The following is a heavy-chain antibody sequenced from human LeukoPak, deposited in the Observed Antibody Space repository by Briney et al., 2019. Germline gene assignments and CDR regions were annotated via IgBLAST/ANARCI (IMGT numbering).Heavy chain of an antibody. CDR3: ARDSSSWYYFDY. D-gene: IGHD6-13*01. V-gene: IGHV4-4*07. CDR1: RGSISSYC. CDR2: IYTSGST. Sequence: SETLSLTCTVSRGSISSYCWSWIRQPAGKGLEWIGRIYTSGSTNYNPSLKSRVTMSVDTSKNQFSLKLSSVTAADTAVYYCARDSSSWYYFDYWGQGTLVTVSS. J-gene: IGHJ4*02.